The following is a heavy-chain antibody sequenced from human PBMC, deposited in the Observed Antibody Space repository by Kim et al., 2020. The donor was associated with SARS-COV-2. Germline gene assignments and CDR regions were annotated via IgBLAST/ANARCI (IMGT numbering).Heavy chain of an antibody. Sequence: SETLSLTCAVYGGSFSGYYMSWIRQPPGKGLEWIGEINHSGSTNYNPSSKSRVTISVDTSKNQFSLKLSSVTDADTAVYYCARGWGRRFISGGRPSLYYFDYWRGRGLLTVSS. V-gene: IGHV4-34*01. CDR2: INHSGST. CDR1: GGSFSGYY. D-gene: IGHD2-15*01. J-gene: IGHJ4*02. CDR3: ARGWGRRFISGGRPSLYYFDY.